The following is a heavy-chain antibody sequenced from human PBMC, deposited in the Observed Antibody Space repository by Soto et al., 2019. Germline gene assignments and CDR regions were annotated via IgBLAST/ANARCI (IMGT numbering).Heavy chain of an antibody. V-gene: IGHV4-59*01. Sequence: SETLPLTCTVSGGSISSYYWSWIRQPPGKGLEWIGYIYYSGSTNYNPSLKSRVTISVDTSKNQFSLKLSSVTAADTAVYYCARADIVATIKGIKYYGLDVWCQGIMVSVSS. CDR3: ARADIVATIKGIKYYGLDV. CDR2: IYYSGST. J-gene: IGHJ6*02. D-gene: IGHD5-12*01. CDR1: GGSISSYY.